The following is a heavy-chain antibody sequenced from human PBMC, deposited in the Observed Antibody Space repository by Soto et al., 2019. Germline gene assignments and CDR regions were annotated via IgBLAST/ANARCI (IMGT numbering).Heavy chain of an antibody. D-gene: IGHD6-13*01. Sequence: ASVKVSCKASGYTFPSYGISWVRQAPGQGLEWMGWISAYNGNTNYAQKLQGRVTMTTDTSTSTAYMELRSLRSDDTAVYYCARTKYSSIWYKWFDPWGQGTLVNVSS. J-gene: IGHJ5*02. CDR2: ISAYNGNT. CDR3: ARTKYSSIWYKWFDP. V-gene: IGHV1-18*01. CDR1: GYTFPSYG.